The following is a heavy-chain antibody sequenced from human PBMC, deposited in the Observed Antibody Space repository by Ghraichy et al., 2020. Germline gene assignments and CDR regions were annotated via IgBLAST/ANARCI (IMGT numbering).Heavy chain of an antibody. V-gene: IGHV3-23*01. CDR3: AKIGTTGFWYFDL. D-gene: IGHD1-7*01. CDR2: ISSSGDST. J-gene: IGHJ2*01. Sequence: LSLTCAASGFPFSSHGMSWVRQPPGKGLEWVSSISSSGDSTFYVGSVKGRFTISRDNSKNTLHLQTDSLRSEDTAVYYCAKIGTTGFWYFDLLGRGTLFTVSS. CDR1: GFPFSSHG.